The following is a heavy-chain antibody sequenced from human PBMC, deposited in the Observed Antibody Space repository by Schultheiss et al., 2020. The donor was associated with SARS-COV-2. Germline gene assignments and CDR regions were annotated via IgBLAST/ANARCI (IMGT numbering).Heavy chain of an antibody. V-gene: IGHV3-73*01. Sequence: GGSLRLSCAASGFTFSGSAMHWVRQASGKGLEWVGRIRSKANSYATAYAASVKGRFTISRDDSKNTAYLQMNSLRAEDTAVYYCAKDLRIAARPPVGFDYWGQGTLVTVSS. D-gene: IGHD6-6*01. CDR1: GFTFSGSA. CDR3: AKDLRIAARPPVGFDY. CDR2: IRSKANSYAT. J-gene: IGHJ4*02.